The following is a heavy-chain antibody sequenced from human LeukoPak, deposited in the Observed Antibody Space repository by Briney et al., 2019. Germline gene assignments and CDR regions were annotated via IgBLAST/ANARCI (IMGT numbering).Heavy chain of an antibody. V-gene: IGHV1-46*01. D-gene: IGHD3-22*01. CDR2: INPSGGST. CDR3: ARGYYSDSSGGPSED. J-gene: IGHJ4*02. Sequence: ASVKVSCKASGHTFTSYCMNGVRQATGQGLDPTQIINPSGGSTTYAQKFQGRVTMTRDTSTGTGYMVLSSLRSEDSAVYYCARGYYSDSSGGPSEDWGQETLVTVSS. CDR1: GHTFTSYC.